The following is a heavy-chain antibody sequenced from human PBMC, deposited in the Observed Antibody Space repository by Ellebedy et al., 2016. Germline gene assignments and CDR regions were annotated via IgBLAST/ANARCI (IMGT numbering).Heavy chain of an antibody. CDR1: GFTFSTYA. CDR3: YYGHYSGS. V-gene: IGHV3-23*01. D-gene: IGHD4-17*01. Sequence: GESLKISXAASGFTFSTYAMSWVRQAPGGGLEWVSTISAAGATTFYADSVKGRFTISRDNSRYMLFLQMDSLRAADTAVYYCYYGHYSGSWGQGTLVTVSS. J-gene: IGHJ4*02. CDR2: ISAAGATT.